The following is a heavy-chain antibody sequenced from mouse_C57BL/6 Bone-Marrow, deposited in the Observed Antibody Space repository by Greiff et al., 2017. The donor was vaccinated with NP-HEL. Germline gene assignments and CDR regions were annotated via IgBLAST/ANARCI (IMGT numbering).Heavy chain of an antibody. CDR1: GYTFNDYN. V-gene: IGHV1-18*01. J-gene: IGHJ1*03. CDR3: ARDSDYGYFDV. D-gene: IGHD2-12*01. CDR2: INPNNGGT. Sequence: EVQLQQSGPELVKPGASVKIPCKASGYTFNDYNMDWVKQSHGKSLEWIGDINPNNGGTIYNQKFKGKATLTVDKSSSTAYMELRSLTSEDTAVYYCARDSDYGYFDVWGTGTTVTVSS.